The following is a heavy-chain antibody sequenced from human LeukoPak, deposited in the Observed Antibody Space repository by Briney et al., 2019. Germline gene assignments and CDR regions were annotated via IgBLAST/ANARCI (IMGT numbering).Heavy chain of an antibody. CDR3: ARDTGGWYFQYYYYYYMDV. D-gene: IGHD6-19*01. CDR1: GGSISSSGYY. J-gene: IGHJ6*03. V-gene: IGHV4-39*07. Sequence: KSSETLSLTCTVSGGSISSSGYYWGWIRQPPGKGLEWIGSIYYSGSTYYNPSLKSRVTISVDKSKNQFSLKLSSVTAADTAVYYCARDTGGWYFQYYYYYYMDVWGKGTTVTVSS. CDR2: IYYSGST.